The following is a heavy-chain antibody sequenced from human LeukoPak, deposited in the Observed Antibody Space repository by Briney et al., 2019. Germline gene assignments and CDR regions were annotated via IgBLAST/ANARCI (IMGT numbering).Heavy chain of an antibody. J-gene: IGHJ4*02. V-gene: IGHV3-7*01. Sequence: PGGSLRLSCAASEFTFSTYWMSWVRQAPGKGLEWVANIKPDGGEKYYVDSVKGRFTISRDNAKNSLNLQMNSLRVEDTAVYYCARVNYGSGTCFDYWGQGTLVTVSS. D-gene: IGHD3-10*01. CDR3: ARVNYGSGTCFDY. CDR1: EFTFSTYW. CDR2: IKPDGGEK.